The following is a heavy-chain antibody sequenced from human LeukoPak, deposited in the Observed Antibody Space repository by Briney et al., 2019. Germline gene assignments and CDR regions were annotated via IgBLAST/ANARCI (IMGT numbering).Heavy chain of an antibody. CDR2: IYHSGST. J-gene: IGHJ5*02. V-gene: IGHV4-30-2*01. Sequence: SQTLSLTCTVSGGSISSGGYYWSWIRQPPGKGLEWIGYIYHSGSTYYNPSLKSRVTISVDRSKNQFSLKLSSVTAADTAVYYCAREVIAAGTTTISYHNWFDPWGQGTLVTVSS. D-gene: IGHD6-13*01. CDR3: AREVIAAGTTTISYHNWFDP. CDR1: GGSISSGGYY.